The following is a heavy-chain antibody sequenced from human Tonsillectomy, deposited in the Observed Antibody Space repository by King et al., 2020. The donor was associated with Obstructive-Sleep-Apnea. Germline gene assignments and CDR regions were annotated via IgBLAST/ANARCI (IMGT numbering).Heavy chain of an antibody. J-gene: IGHJ3*02. CDR2: ISGYDCHT. CDR1: GFTFSIYG. V-gene: IGHV1-18*04. CDR3: AGDYLYYGSGGYSEVFDI. D-gene: IGHD3-22*01. Sequence: VQLVESGAEVTKPGASVKVSCKASGFTFSIYGYSWVRHAPGQGLDWMGWISGYDCHTNYARNLQGRVTMTADTSTSTVLMELRSLGSDDPAVYHCAGDYLYYGSGGYSEVFDIWGPGKMVTGSS.